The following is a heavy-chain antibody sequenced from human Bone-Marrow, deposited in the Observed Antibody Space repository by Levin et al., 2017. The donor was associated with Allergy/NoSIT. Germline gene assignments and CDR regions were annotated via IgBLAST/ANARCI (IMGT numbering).Heavy chain of an antibody. Sequence: GGSLRLSCVASGFTFGSHAMNWVRQAPGKGLEWVSSISGNGASTYYADSVKARFRTSRDNSKNTVFLQMNDLRAEETAVYYCTKVQHSGGSFGYFGSWGQGTLVTVSS. CDR3: TKVQHSGGSFGYFGS. CDR1: GFTFGSHA. CDR2: ISGNGAST. D-gene: IGHD3-9*01. J-gene: IGHJ5*02. V-gene: IGHV3-23*01.